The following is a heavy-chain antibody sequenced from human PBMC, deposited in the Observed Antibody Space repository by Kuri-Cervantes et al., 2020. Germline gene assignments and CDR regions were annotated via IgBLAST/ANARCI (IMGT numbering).Heavy chain of an antibody. J-gene: IGHJ4*02. D-gene: IGHD3-16*02. CDR3: ATDRVMITFGGVIVIPSFDY. V-gene: IGHV1-24*01. CDR1: GGTFSSYA. CDR2: FDPEDGET. Sequence: ASVKVSCKASGGTFSSYAISWVRQAPGKGLEWMGGFDPEDGETIYAQKFQGRVTMTEDTSTDTAYMELSSLRSEDTAVYYCATDRVMITFGGVIVIPSFDYWGQGTLVTVSS.